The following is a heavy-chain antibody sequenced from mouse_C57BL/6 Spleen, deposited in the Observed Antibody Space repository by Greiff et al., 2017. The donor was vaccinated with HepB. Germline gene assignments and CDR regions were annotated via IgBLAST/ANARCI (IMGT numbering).Heavy chain of an antibody. D-gene: IGHD2-4*01. CDR2: IRSKSNNYAT. Sequence: DVQLVESGGGLVQPKGSLKLSCAASGFSFNTYAMNWVRQAPGKGLEWVARIRSKSNNYATYYADSVKDRFTISRDDSESMLYLQMNNLKTEDTAMYYCVSPYDYDGRLFAYWGQGTLVTVSA. V-gene: IGHV10-1*01. J-gene: IGHJ3*01. CDR3: VSPYDYDGRLFAY. CDR1: GFSFNTYA.